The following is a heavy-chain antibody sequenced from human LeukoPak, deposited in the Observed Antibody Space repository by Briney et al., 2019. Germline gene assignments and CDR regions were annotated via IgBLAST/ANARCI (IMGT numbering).Heavy chain of an antibody. V-gene: IGHV1-2*02. CDR3: ARDILEWSTSFDY. Sequence: EASVKVSCKPSGYTFTGLGLYIHWVRQAPGQGLEWMGWINPRSGGTNYAQKFQGRLTMTRDTSIITAYMELSRLTSDDTAVYYCARDILEWSTSFDYWGQGTLVTVSS. D-gene: IGHD3-3*01. J-gene: IGHJ4*02. CDR2: INPRSGGT. CDR1: GYTFTGLGLY.